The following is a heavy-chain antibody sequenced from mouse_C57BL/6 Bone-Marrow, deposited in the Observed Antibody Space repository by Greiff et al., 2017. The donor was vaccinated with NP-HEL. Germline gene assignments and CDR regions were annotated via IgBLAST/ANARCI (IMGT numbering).Heavy chain of an antibody. V-gene: IGHV1-18*01. CDR1: GYTFTDYN. D-gene: IGHD2-5*01. Sequence: VQLQQSGPELVKPGASVKIPCKASGYTFTDYNMDWVKQSHGKSLEWIGDINPNNGGTIYNQKFKGKATLPVDKSSSTAYMELRSLTSDDTAVYYCARAYYSNYGFAYWGQGTLVSVSA. J-gene: IGHJ3*01. CDR3: ARAYYSNYGFAY. CDR2: INPNNGGT.